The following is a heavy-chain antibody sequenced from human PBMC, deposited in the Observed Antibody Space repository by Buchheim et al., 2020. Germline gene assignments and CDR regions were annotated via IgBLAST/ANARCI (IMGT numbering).Heavy chain of an antibody. J-gene: IGHJ5*02. V-gene: IGHV4-39*01. Sequence: QVQLQESGPGLVKPSETLSLTCTVSGDPLSSYNYFWGWIRQPPGKGLDWIGYIHYSGSTYYSPSLQSRITMYVDTSKNQFSLNVNSVTAADTAVYYCAAIATDVSRWFDAWGQGTL. CDR2: IHYSGST. D-gene: IGHD6-13*01. CDR1: GDPLSSYNYF. CDR3: AAIATDVSRWFDA.